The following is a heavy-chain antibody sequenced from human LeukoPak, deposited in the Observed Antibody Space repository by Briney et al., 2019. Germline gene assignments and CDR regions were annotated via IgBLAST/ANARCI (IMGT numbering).Heavy chain of an antibody. CDR2: INSDGSST. CDR1: GFTFSSYW. CDR3: AKSDRRVDYVWGSPRGAFDI. Sequence: GGSLRLSCAASGFTFSSYWMHWVRQAPGKGLVWVSRINSDGSSTSYADSVKGRFTISRDNAKNTLYLQMNSLRAEDTAVYYCAKSDRRVDYVWGSPRGAFDIWGQGTMVTVSS. J-gene: IGHJ3*02. D-gene: IGHD3-16*01. V-gene: IGHV3-74*01.